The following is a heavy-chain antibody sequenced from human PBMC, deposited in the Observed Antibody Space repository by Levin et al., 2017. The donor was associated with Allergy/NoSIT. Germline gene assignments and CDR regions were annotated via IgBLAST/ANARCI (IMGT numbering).Heavy chain of an antibody. D-gene: IGHD5-18*01. V-gene: IGHV4-30-2*01. J-gene: IGHJ4*02. CDR3: ARVAGYSYGYYFDY. Sequence: SQTLSLTCAVSGVSISSGGYSWSWIRQPPGKGLEWIGNIYLSGSTNDNPSLKSRVTMSVDRSKNQFSLKLSYVTAAGTAVYYCARVAGYSYGYYFDYWGPGTLVTVSS. CDR1: GVSISSGGYS. CDR2: IYLSGST.